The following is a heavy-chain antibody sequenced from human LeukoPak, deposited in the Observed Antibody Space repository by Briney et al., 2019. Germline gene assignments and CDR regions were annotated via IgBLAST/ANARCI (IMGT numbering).Heavy chain of an antibody. CDR2: ISNYNGNA. J-gene: IGHJ5*02. Sequence: ASVKVPCKASGYTFGTYDISWVRQAPGQGLEWMGWISNYNGNANYAQKFQGRVTMTRDTSTSTVYMDLRSLRSEDTAVYFCARDMLAVPSNWFDPWGQGTLVTVSS. D-gene: IGHD2-8*01. V-gene: IGHV1-18*01. CDR1: GYTFGTYD. CDR3: ARDMLAVPSNWFDP.